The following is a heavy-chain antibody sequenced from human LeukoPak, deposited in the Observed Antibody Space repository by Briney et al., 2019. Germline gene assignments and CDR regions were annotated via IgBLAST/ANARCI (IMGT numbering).Heavy chain of an antibody. Sequence: GGSLRLSCAASGFTFPSYYMSWVRQAPGKGLEWVSVIYSDGNTYYADSVKGRFTISRDNSKNTLYLHMNSLRAEDTAVYYCARVGYYDSSGYYSPLDYWGQGTLVTVSS. CDR1: GFTFPSYY. J-gene: IGHJ4*02. CDR2: IYSDGNT. V-gene: IGHV3-66*01. D-gene: IGHD3-22*01. CDR3: ARVGYYDSSGYYSPLDY.